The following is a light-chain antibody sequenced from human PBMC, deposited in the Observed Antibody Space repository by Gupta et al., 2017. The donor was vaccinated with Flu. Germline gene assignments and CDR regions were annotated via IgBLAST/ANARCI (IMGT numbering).Light chain of an antibody. CDR2: GEN. Sequence: SSELTQDPAVSVALGQTVRITCRGDSLRTYYANWYQQKPGQAPLLVIYGENDRPSGIPDRFSGSGAGTTAYCTIEGDKAEEEAYYCGTSRDSHGSHLLFGGGTKLTVL. V-gene: IGLV3-19*01. CDR3: TSRDSHGSHLL. CDR1: SLRTYY. J-gene: IGLJ3*02.